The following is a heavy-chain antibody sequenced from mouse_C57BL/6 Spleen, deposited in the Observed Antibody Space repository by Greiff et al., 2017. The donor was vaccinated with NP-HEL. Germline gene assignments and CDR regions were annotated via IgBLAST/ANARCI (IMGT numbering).Heavy chain of an antibody. V-gene: IGHV10-1*01. D-gene: IGHD1-1*01. J-gene: IGHJ4*01. CDR3: VRCNYYGHAMDY. CDR2: IRSKSNNYAT. CDR1: GFSFNTYA. Sequence: EVHLVESGGGLVQPKGSLKLSCAASGFSFNTYAMNWVRQAPGKGLEWVARIRSKSNNYATYYADSVKDRFTISRDDSDSMLYLQMNNLKTEDTAMYYCVRCNYYGHAMDYWGQGTSVTVSS.